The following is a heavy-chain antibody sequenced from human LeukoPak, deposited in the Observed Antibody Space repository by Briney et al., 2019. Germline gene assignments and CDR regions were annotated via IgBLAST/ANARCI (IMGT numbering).Heavy chain of an antibody. D-gene: IGHD2-2*01. CDR3: ASGDCSSTSCFISPFDY. CDR1: GFTFSDYY. V-gene: IGHV3-11*04. Sequence: PGGSLRLSCAAPGFTFSDYYMSWIRQAPGKGLEWVSYISSSGSTIYYADSVKGRFTISRDNAKNSLYLQMNSLRAEDTAVYYCASGDCSSTSCFISPFDYWGQGTLVIVS. CDR2: ISSSGSTI. J-gene: IGHJ4*02.